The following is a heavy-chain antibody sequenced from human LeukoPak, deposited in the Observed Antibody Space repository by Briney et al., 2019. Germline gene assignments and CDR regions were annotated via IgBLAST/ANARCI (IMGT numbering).Heavy chain of an antibody. CDR3: ARDSGPYCSGGSCYPKYYYYYGMDV. CDR1: GGTFSSYA. Sequence: SVTVSCTASGGTFSSYAISWVRQAPGQGLEWMGGIIPIFGTANYAQKFQGRVTITADESTSTAYMGLSSLRSEDTAVYYCARDSGPYCSGGSCYPKYYYYYGMDVWGQGTTVTASS. D-gene: IGHD2-15*01. CDR2: IIPIFGTA. V-gene: IGHV1-69*13. J-gene: IGHJ6*02.